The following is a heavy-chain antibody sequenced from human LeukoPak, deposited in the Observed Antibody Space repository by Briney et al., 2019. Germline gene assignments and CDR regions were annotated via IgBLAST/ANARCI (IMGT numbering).Heavy chain of an antibody. CDR1: GFTFNNYG. V-gene: IGHV3-30*19. J-gene: IGHJ3*02. D-gene: IGHD4-17*01. Sequence: GGSLRLSCAASGFTFNNYGMHWVRQAPGKGLEWVAVISYDGSNKYYADSVKGRFTISRDNSKNTLYLQMNSLRAEDTAVYYCARLKGYGDYRGAFDIWGQGTMVTVSS. CDR2: ISYDGSNK. CDR3: ARLKGYGDYRGAFDI.